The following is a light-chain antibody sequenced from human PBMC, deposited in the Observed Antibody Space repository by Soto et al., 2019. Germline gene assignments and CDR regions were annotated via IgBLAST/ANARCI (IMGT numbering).Light chain of an antibody. V-gene: IGKV3D-15*01. CDR3: QQYNNWPLT. CDR1: QNIASK. J-gene: IGKJ4*01. CDR2: GAS. Sequence: EIVMTQSPATLSVSPGERATLSCRASQNIASKLAWYQQKPGQAPRLLIYGASTTATGIPARFSGSGSGTEFTLTISSLQSEDFAVYYCQQYNNWPLTFGGGTKVEIK.